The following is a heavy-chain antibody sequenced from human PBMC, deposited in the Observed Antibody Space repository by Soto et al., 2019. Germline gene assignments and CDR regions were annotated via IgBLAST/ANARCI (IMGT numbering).Heavy chain of an antibody. CDR2: IWYDGSNK. V-gene: IGHV3-33*01. CDR3: ARDHGWYRGAVVPPGY. D-gene: IGHD2-15*01. J-gene: IGHJ4*02. CDR1: GFTFSSYG. Sequence: QVQLVESGGGVVQPGRSLRLSCAASGFTFSSYGMHWVRQAPGKGLEWVAVIWYDGSNKYYADSVKRRFTISRDNSKNTLYLQMNSLRAEDTAVYYCARDHGWYRGAVVPPGYWGQGTLVTVSS.